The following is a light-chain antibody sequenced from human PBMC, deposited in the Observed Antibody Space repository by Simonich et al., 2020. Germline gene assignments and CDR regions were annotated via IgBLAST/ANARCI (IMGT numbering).Light chain of an antibody. V-gene: IGKV1-9*01. CDR3: QQLNSYPIT. CDR1: QGISSY. CDR2: AAS. J-gene: IGKJ5*01. Sequence: DIQLTQSPSFLSASVGDRVTITCRASQGISSYLTLYQQKPGKAPKLLIYAASTLQSGVPSRFSGSGSGTECTLTISSLQPEDFATYYCQQLNSYPITFGQGTRLEIK.